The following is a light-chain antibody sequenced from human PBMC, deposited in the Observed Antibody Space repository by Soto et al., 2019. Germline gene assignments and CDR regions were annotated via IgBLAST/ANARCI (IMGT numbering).Light chain of an antibody. V-gene: IGKV1-39*01. CDR1: QSIGNF. CDR2: AAS. Sequence: DIPMTQSPSSLSASVGDRVTITCRASQSIGNFLSWFQQKPGKAPKLLIFAASNLQNGVPSRFSGSGSGTDFTLTISSLQPEDFATYYCQQAHGTFGQGTRLDIK. CDR3: QQAHGT. J-gene: IGKJ5*01.